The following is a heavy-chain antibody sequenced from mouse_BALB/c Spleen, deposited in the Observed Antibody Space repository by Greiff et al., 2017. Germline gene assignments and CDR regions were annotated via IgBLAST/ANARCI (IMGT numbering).Heavy chain of an antibody. D-gene: IGHD1-1*01. CDR1: GYAFSSSW. J-gene: IGHJ3*01. CDR3: ARYYYGSSFAY. V-gene: IGHV1-82*01. CDR2: IYPGDGDT. Sequence: VKVVESGPELVKPGASVKISCKASGYAFSSSWMNWVKQRPGQGLEWIGRIYPGDGDTNYNGKFKGKATLTADKSSSTAYMQLSSLTSVDSAVYFCARYYYGSSFAYWGQGTLVTVSA.